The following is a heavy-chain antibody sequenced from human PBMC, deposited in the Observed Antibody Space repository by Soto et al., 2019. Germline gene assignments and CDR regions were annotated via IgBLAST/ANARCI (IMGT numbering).Heavy chain of an antibody. J-gene: IGHJ6*02. Sequence: EVHLLESGGDLVQPGGSLRLSCTASGLTFSTYAMSWVRQAPGKGLEWVSAIGGSGTGGRTYYADSVKGRFTISRDNSKHTVDLQMNSLRADDTAVYYWAKSPGGLDGYNSDYYGMDVWGQGTTVTVSS. CDR2: IGGSGTGGRT. CDR3: AKSPGGLDGYNSDYYGMDV. CDR1: GLTFSTYA. D-gene: IGHD5-12*01. V-gene: IGHV3-23*01.